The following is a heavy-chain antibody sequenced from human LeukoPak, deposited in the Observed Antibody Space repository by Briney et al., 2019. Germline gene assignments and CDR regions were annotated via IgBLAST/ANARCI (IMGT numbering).Heavy chain of an antibody. CDR2: ISSNSRSI. Sequence: GRSLRLSCAASGFTFDDYPMHWIRQAPGKGPEWVSGISSNSRSIGYADSVKGRFTISRDNAKNSLYLQMNSLRAEDTALNYCAKDLGGRYYDYFDYWGQGTLVTVSS. V-gene: IGHV3-9*01. J-gene: IGHJ4*02. D-gene: IGHD1-26*01. CDR3: AKDLGGRYYDYFDY. CDR1: GFTFDDYP.